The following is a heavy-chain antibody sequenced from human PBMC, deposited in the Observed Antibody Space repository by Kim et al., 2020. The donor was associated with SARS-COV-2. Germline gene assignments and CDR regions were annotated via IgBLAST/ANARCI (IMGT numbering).Heavy chain of an antibody. CDR2: ISSSSSYI. CDR3: ARDPLVGATLHLPLDY. CDR1: GFTFSSYS. D-gene: IGHD1-26*01. Sequence: GGSLRLSCAASGFTFSSYSMNWVRQAPGKGLEWVSSISSSSSYIYYADSVKGRFTISRDNAKNSLYLQMNSLRAEDTAVYYCARDPLVGATLHLPLDYWGQGTLVTVSS. J-gene: IGHJ4*02. V-gene: IGHV3-21*01.